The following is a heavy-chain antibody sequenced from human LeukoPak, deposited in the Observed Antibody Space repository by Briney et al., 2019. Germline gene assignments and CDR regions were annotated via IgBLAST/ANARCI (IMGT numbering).Heavy chain of an antibody. Sequence: SVKVSCKASGGTFSSYAISWVRQAPGQGLEWMGRIIPILGIANCAQKFQGRVTITADKSTSTAYMELSSLRSEDTAVYYCARAPTGYSSYFQHWGQGTLVTVSS. J-gene: IGHJ1*01. CDR1: GGTFSSYA. CDR2: IIPILGIA. V-gene: IGHV1-69*04. CDR3: ARAPTGYSSYFQH. D-gene: IGHD6-13*01.